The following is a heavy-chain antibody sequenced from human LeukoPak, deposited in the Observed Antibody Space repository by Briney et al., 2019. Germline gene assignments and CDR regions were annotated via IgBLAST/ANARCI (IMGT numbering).Heavy chain of an antibody. CDR2: ISAYNGNT. Sequence: ASVKVSFNASGYTFTINGISWVRQGPGQGLELMGWISAYNGNTNYAQKLQGRLTMTTDTSTSTAYMELSSLRSDDPAVYYCARPHTYGSGEVDYWGQGTLVTVYS. CDR3: ARPHTYGSGEVDY. J-gene: IGHJ4*02. V-gene: IGHV1-18*01. CDR1: GYTFTING. D-gene: IGHD3-10*01.